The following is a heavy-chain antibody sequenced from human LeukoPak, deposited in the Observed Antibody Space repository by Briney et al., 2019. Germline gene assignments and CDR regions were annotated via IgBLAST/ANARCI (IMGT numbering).Heavy chain of an antibody. Sequence: GGSLRLSCAASGFTFSSYTMYWVRQAPGKGLEWVAVISYDGSDKYYADSVKGRFTISRDNSKYTLYLQMNSLGAEDTAVYYCARATQYSSGWSDYWGQGTLVTVSS. V-gene: IGHV3-30*04. CDR3: ARATQYSSGWSDY. J-gene: IGHJ4*02. D-gene: IGHD6-19*01. CDR1: GFTFSSYT. CDR2: ISYDGSDK.